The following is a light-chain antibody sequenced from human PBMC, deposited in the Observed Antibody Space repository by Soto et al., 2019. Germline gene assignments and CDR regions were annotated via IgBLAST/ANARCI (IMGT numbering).Light chain of an antibody. CDR3: CSYADSSTWV. V-gene: IGLV2-23*02. CDR1: SSDVGSYNL. Sequence: QSALTQPASVSGSPGQSITISCTGTSSDVGSYNLVSWYQQHPGKAPKFMIYEVTKRPSGVSNRFSGSKSGNTASLTISGLKAEDGADYYCCSYADSSTWVFGGGPQLTVL. J-gene: IGLJ3*02. CDR2: EVT.